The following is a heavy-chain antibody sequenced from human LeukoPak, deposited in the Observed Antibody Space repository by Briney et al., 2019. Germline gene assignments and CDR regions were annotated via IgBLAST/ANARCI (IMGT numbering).Heavy chain of an antibody. CDR3: ARAPDAFDI. J-gene: IGHJ3*02. Sequence: NPSETLSLTXTVSGGSISRYYWSWIRQPPGKGLEWIGYIYYSGSTNYNPSLKSRVTISVDTSKNQFSLKLSSVTAADTAVYYCARAPDAFDIWGQGTMVTVSS. V-gene: IGHV4-59*01. CDR2: IYYSGST. CDR1: GGSISRYY.